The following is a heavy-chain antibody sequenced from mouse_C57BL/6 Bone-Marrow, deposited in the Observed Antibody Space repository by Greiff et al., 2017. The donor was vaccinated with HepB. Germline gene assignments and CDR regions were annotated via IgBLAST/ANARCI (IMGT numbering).Heavy chain of an antibody. CDR3: AIFLDY. CDR2: ISSGGSYT. CDR1: GFTFSSYG. Sequence: EVQGVESGGDLVKPGGSLKLSCAASGFTFSSYGMSWVRQTPDKRLEWVATISSGGSYTYYPDSVKGRFTISRDNAKNTLYLQMSSLKSEDTAMYYCAIFLDYWGQGTTLTVSS. V-gene: IGHV5-6*01. J-gene: IGHJ2*01.